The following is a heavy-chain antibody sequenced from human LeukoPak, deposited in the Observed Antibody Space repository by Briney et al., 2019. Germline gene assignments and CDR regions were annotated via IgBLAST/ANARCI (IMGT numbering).Heavy chain of an antibody. CDR3: ARHYFSTLTTLLRGVKKQKSRFDP. CDR2: INHSGST. V-gene: IGHV4-34*01. Sequence: SETLSLTCAVYGESFSGHYWTWIRQPPEKGLEWIGEINHSGSTNYNPSLKSRVTISVDTSKNQFSLKLSSVTAADTAVYYCARHYFSTLTTLLRGVKKQKSRFDPWGQGTLVTVSS. CDR1: GESFSGHY. J-gene: IGHJ5*02. D-gene: IGHD4-17*01.